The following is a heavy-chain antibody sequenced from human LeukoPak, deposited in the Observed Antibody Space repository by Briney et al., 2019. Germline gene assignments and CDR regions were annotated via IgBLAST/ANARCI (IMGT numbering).Heavy chain of an antibody. D-gene: IGHD6-19*01. Sequence: SVKVSCKASGGTFSSYAISWVRQAPGQGIEWMGGIIPIFGTANYAQKFQGRVTITADESTSTAYMELSSLRSEDTAVYYCARSRAIGSGWPGNYWGQGTLVTVSS. CDR1: GGTFSSYA. CDR2: IIPIFGTA. CDR3: ARSRAIGSGWPGNY. V-gene: IGHV1-69*13. J-gene: IGHJ4*02.